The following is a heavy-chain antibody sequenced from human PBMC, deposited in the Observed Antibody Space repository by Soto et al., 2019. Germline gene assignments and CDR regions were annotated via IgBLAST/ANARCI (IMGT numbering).Heavy chain of an antibody. Sequence: PSETLSLTCPVSGGSITRSHYFRGWIRQPPGKGLEWIGSLSYSGNASYNPSLKSRVTTSLDTSKNPFSLKLSPVTAADKAKSYCASPNSDILFVFFVLVFGGKGTLVTVSS. J-gene: IGHJ4*02. CDR3: ASPNSDILFVFFVLVF. V-gene: IGHV4-39*07. CDR1: GGSITRSHYF. CDR2: LSYSGNA. D-gene: IGHD3-9*01.